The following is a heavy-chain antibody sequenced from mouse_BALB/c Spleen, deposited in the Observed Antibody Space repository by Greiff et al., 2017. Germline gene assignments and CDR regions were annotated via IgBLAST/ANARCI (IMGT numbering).Heavy chain of an antibody. D-gene: IGHD2-14*01. CDR1: GYTFTSYW. V-gene: IGHV1-5*01. CDR2: IYPGNSDT. J-gene: IGHJ3*01. CDR3: ADHRYEAGFAY. Sequence: EVQGVESGTVLARPGASVKMSCKASGYTFTSYWMHWVKQRPGQGLEWIGAIYPGNSDTSYNQKFKGKAKLTAVTSTSTAYMRLSSLTNEDSAVYYCADHRYEAGFAYWGQGTLVTVSA.